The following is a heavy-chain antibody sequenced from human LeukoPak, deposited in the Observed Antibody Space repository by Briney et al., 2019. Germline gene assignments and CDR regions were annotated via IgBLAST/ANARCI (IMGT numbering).Heavy chain of an antibody. J-gene: IGHJ3*02. Sequence: PSQTLSLTCAVSGCSISSGGYSWRWIRQPPGKGLECLGYIYHSGSTYYNPSLKSRVTISVDRSKNQFSLKLSSVTAADTAVYYCAREAGGSGEDAFDIWGQGTMVTVSS. CDR3: AREAGGSGEDAFDI. CDR1: GCSISSGGYS. D-gene: IGHD3-10*01. V-gene: IGHV4-30-2*01. CDR2: IYHSGST.